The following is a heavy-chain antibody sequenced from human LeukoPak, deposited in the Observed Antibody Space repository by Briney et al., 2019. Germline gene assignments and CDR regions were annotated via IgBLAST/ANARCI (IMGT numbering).Heavy chain of an antibody. V-gene: IGHV3-33*08. J-gene: IGHJ3*02. CDR2: IWYDGSNK. CDR1: GFTFSNAW. Sequence: GGSLRLSCAASGFTFSNAWMNWVRQAPGKGLEWVAVIWYDGSNKYYADSVKGRFTISRDNSKNTLYLQMNSLRAEDTAVYYCAGEVVVAAGAFDIWGQGTMVTVSS. CDR3: AGEVVVAAGAFDI. D-gene: IGHD2-15*01.